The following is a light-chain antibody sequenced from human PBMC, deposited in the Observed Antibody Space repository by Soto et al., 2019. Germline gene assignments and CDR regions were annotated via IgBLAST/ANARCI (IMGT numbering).Light chain of an antibody. J-gene: IGKJ5*01. Sequence: QSPATLSLSPGERATLSCRASQSVRSYLAWYQQKPGQAPRLLIYDASNRATGIPARFSGSGSGTDFTLTIGSLEPEDFAVYYCQQRSSWPSITFGQGTRLEI. CDR2: DAS. CDR3: QQRSSWPSIT. CDR1: QSVRSY. V-gene: IGKV3-11*01.